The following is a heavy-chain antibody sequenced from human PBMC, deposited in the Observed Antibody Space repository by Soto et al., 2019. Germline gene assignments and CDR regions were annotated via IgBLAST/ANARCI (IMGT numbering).Heavy chain of an antibody. V-gene: IGHV3-30-3*01. J-gene: IGHJ6*02. CDR1: GFTFSNYA. D-gene: IGHD2-15*01. CDR3: ARCHSPFYYYGMDV. CDR2: ISYDGSSK. Sequence: QVQLVESGGGVVQPGRSLRLSCAASGFTFSNYAMHWVRQAPGKGLEWVAVISYDGSSKYYADSVEGRFTISRDNSKNTLYLQMNSLRAEETAVYYCARCHSPFYYYGMDVWGQGTTVTVSS.